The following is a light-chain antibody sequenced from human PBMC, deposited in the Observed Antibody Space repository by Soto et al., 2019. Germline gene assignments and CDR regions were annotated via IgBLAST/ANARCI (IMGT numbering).Light chain of an antibody. CDR3: AAWDDSLNGVI. CDR1: SSNIGSYI. V-gene: IGLV1-44*01. Sequence: QPVLTQPPSASGTPGQAVSISCSGSSSNIGSYIVNWYQQLPGTAPKLLMYSNTQRPSGVPDRFSGSKSGTSASLAISGLQSGDEATYYCAAWDDSLNGVIFGGGTQLTVL. J-gene: IGLJ2*01. CDR2: SNT.